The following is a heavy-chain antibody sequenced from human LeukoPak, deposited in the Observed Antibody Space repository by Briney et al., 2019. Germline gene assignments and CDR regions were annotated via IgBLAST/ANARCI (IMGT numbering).Heavy chain of an antibody. CDR3: ARGMTTVTTWFDP. CDR1: GFTFSNYN. V-gene: IGHV3-21*01. CDR2: ISSSSSYI. D-gene: IGHD4-17*01. J-gene: IGHJ5*02. Sequence: TGGSLRLSCAASGFTFSNYNMNWVRQAPGKGLEWVSSISSSSSYIYYADSVKGRFTISRDNAKNSLYLQMNSLRAEDTAVYYCARGMTTVTTWFDPWGQGTLVTVSS.